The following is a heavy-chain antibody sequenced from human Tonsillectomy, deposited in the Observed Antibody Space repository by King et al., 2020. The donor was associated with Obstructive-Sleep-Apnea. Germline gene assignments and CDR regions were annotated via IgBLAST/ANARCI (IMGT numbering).Heavy chain of an antibody. V-gene: IGHV3-74*01. CDR2: INSNDSST. CDR1: GFTFSNYW. Sequence: VQLVESGGGLVQPGGSLRLSCAASGFTFSNYWMDWVRQAPGKGLVWVSVINSNDSSTSYTDSVQGRFTISGDNAKNTLYLQMNSLRAEDTAVYYCARDPRLVGGYFKNWGQGTLVTVSS. D-gene: IGHD5-12*01. J-gene: IGHJ4*02. CDR3: ARDPRLVGGYFKN.